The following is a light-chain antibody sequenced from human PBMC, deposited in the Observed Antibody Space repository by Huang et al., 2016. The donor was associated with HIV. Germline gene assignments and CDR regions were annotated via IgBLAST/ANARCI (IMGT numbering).Light chain of an antibody. V-gene: IGKV1-5*03. CDR3: QQYNSFPYT. CDR1: QSISSW. CDR2: KAS. Sequence: DIQMTQSPSSLSASVGDRVTITCRASQSISSWLAWYQQKPGIAPKVLIYKASNLESWVPSRFSGSGSGTEFTLTISSLQPDDFATYYCQQYNSFPYTFGQGTKLEIK. J-gene: IGKJ2*01.